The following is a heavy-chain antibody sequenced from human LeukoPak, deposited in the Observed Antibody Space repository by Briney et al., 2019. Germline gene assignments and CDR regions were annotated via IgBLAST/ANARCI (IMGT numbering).Heavy chain of an antibody. J-gene: IGHJ4*02. V-gene: IGHV4-34*01. D-gene: IGHD6-13*01. CDR3: AITGVRIAAAAIDY. CDR2: INHSGST. Sequence: SETLSLTCAVYGGSFSGYYWSWIRQPPGKGLEWIGEINHSGSTNYNPSLKSRVTISVDTSKNQFSLKLSSVTAADTAVYYCAITGVRIAAAAIDYWGQGTLVTVSS. CDR1: GGSFSGYY.